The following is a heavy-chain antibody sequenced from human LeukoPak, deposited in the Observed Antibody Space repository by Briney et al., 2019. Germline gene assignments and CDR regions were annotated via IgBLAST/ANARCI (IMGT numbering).Heavy chain of an antibody. Sequence: PSETLSLTCAVSGGSISSGHSSWNWFRQPPGKGLEWIGYIYHSGSTYYNPSLKSRVAISVDRSKNQFSLKLRSVTAADTAVYYCARESGGSGSYQYFDYWGQGTLVTVSS. V-gene: IGHV4-30-2*01. CDR1: GGSISSGHSS. D-gene: IGHD3-10*01. CDR2: IYHSGST. CDR3: ARESGGSGSYQYFDY. J-gene: IGHJ4*02.